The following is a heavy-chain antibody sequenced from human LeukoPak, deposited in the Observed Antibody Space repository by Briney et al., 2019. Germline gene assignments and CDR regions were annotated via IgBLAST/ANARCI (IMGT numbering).Heavy chain of an antibody. CDR3: ARVVNGGHFDS. Sequence: KPSETLSLTCSVSGASINDYYWTWIRQPPGKGLEWLGYVYHTGTSGYHPSLKSRVAMSLDTSKNQVSLKLSSVTAADTAVYFCARVVNGGHFDSWGQGTLVTVSS. V-gene: IGHV4-59*12. D-gene: IGHD2-8*01. CDR2: VYHTGTS. J-gene: IGHJ4*02. CDR1: GASINDYY.